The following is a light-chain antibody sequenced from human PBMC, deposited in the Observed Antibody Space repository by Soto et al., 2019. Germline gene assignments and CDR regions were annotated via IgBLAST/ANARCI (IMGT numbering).Light chain of an antibody. Sequence: SVLTQPASVSGSPGQSITISCTGTSSDVGPYKYVSWYQQLPGTAPKLMIYEVTNRPSGVSNRFSGSKSGNTASLTISGLQAEDEADYYCSSYTRTSTLVVVGTGTKVTV. CDR1: SSDVGPYKY. J-gene: IGLJ1*01. CDR2: EVT. V-gene: IGLV2-14*01. CDR3: SSYTRTSTLVV.